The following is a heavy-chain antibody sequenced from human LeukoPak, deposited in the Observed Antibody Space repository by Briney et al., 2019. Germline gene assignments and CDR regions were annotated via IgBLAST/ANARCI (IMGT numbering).Heavy chain of an antibody. J-gene: IGHJ4*02. CDR1: GFTFSGYS. V-gene: IGHV3-48*01. CDR2: MSSSSRTI. D-gene: IGHD7-27*01. CDR3: VRESITGDRDFDY. Sequence: PGGSLRLSCAASGFTFSGYSMNWDRQAPGGGLEWLSYMSSSSRTILYADSVKGRFTISRDNGKNSLFLLMSSLRADDTAVYYCVRESITGDRDFDYWGQGTLITVSS.